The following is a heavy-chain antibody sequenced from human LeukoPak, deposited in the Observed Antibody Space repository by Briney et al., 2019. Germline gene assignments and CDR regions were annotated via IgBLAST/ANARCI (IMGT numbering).Heavy chain of an antibody. Sequence: GGSLRLSCAASGFTFSSYWMSWVRQAPGKGLEWVSAISGSGGSTYYADSVKGRFTISRDNSKNTLYLQMNSLRAEDTAVYYCAKGRWGRLSHFDYWGQGTLVTVSS. CDR3: AKGRWGRLSHFDY. J-gene: IGHJ4*02. CDR1: GFTFSSYW. D-gene: IGHD3-16*01. CDR2: ISGSGGST. V-gene: IGHV3-23*01.